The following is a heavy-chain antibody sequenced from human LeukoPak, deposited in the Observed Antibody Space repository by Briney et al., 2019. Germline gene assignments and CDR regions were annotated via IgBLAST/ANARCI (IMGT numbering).Heavy chain of an antibody. CDR2: IKSKTDGGTT. Sequence: GSLRLSCAASGFTFSNAWMKWVRQAPGKGLEWVGRIKSKTDGGTTDYAAPVKGRFTISRDDSKNTLYLQMNSLKTEDTAVYYCTTDHDYVWGSYRPLESEPFDYWGQGTLVTVSS. J-gene: IGHJ4*02. CDR1: GFTFSNAW. V-gene: IGHV3-15*07. D-gene: IGHD3-16*02. CDR3: TTDHDYVWGSYRPLESEPFDY.